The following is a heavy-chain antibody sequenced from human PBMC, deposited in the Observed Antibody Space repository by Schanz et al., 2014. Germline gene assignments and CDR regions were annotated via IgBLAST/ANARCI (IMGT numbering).Heavy chain of an antibody. J-gene: IGHJ4*02. Sequence: EVQLVESGGGLVQPGGSLRLSCAASGFTFSDSWMHWVRQAPGKGLVWVSRTSNDGSFTTFVDSVKGRFTISRDNAKNTLYLQMNSLRAEDTAVYYCVRDTDYHFDYWGQGTLVTVSS. D-gene: IGHD4-17*01. V-gene: IGHV3-74*01. CDR2: TSNDGSFT. CDR1: GFTFSDSW. CDR3: VRDTDYHFDY.